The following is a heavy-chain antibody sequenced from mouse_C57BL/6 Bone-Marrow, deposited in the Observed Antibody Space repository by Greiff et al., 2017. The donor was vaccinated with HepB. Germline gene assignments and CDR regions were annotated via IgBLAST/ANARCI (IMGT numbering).Heavy chain of an antibody. J-gene: IGHJ2*01. CDR3: VRDHYGSSYFDY. CDR1: GYTFTSYT. Sequence: QVQLQQSGAELARPGASVKMSCKASGYTFTSYTMHWVKQRPGQGLEWIGYINPSSGYTKYNQKFKDKATLTADKSSSTAYMQLSSLTSEDSAVYYCVRDHYGSSYFDYWGQGTTLTVSS. D-gene: IGHD1-1*01. CDR2: INPSSGYT. V-gene: IGHV1-4*01.